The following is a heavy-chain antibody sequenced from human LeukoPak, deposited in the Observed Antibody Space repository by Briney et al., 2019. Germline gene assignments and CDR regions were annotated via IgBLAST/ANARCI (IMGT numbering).Heavy chain of an antibody. D-gene: IGHD3-9*01. CDR3: ARADVLRYFDWLNPFDY. V-gene: IGHV1-18*01. Sequence: GASVKASCKASGYTFTSYGISWVRQAPGQGLEWMGWISAYNGNTNYAQKLQGRVTMTTDTSTSTAYLELRSLRSDDTAVYYCARADVLRYFDWLNPFDYWGQGTLVTVSS. CDR1: GYTFTSYG. J-gene: IGHJ4*02. CDR2: ISAYNGNT.